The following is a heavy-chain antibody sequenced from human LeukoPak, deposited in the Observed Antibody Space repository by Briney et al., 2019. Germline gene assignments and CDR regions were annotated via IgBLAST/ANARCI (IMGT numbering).Heavy chain of an antibody. CDR2: IYSGGST. CDR1: GFTFSNAW. J-gene: IGHJ6*02. CDR3: ARDGLIRGEDCYYGMDV. Sequence: GGSLRLSCAASGFTFSNAWMSWVRQAPGKGLEWVSVIYSGGSTYYADSVKGRFTISRDNSKNTLYLQMNSLRAEDTAVYYCARDGLIRGEDCYYGMDVWGQGTTVTVSS. V-gene: IGHV3-53*01. D-gene: IGHD3-10*01.